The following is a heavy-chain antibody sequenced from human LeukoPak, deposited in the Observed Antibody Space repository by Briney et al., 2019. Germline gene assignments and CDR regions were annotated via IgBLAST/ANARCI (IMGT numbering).Heavy chain of an antibody. D-gene: IGHD2-2*01. Sequence: SVKVSCKASGGTFSSYAISWVRQAPGQGLEWMGGIIPIFGTANYAQKFQGRVTITADESTSTAYMELSSLRPEDTAVYYCARGPHIVVVPAAIEYYFDYWGQGTLVTVSS. CDR2: IIPIFGTA. CDR3: ARGPHIVVVPAAIEYYFDY. J-gene: IGHJ4*02. CDR1: GGTFSSYA. V-gene: IGHV1-69*13.